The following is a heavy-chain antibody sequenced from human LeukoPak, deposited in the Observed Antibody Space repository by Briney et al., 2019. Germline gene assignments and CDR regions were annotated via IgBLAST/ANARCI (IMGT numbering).Heavy chain of an antibody. J-gene: IGHJ4*02. Sequence: ASVSVSCKASGNTFTSYYMHWVRQAPGQGLEWMGIINPSGGSTSYAQKFQGRVTMTRDTSTSTAYMELSSLRSEDTAVYYCARGLEQWLVASDYWGQGTLVTVPS. CDR3: ARGLEQWLVASDY. CDR1: GNTFTSYY. D-gene: IGHD6-19*01. CDR2: INPSGGST. V-gene: IGHV1-46*01.